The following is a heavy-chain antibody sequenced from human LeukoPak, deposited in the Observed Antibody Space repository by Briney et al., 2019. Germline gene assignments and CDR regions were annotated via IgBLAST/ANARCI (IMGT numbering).Heavy chain of an antibody. CDR3: ARDGWELLFAFDI. J-gene: IGHJ3*02. Sequence: ASVNVSCTASGYTFTGYYMHWVRQAPGQGLEWMGRINPNSGGTNYAQKFQGRVTMTRDTSTSTAYMELSRLRSDDTAVYYCARDGWELLFAFDIWGQGTMVTVSS. D-gene: IGHD1-26*01. CDR2: INPNSGGT. V-gene: IGHV1-2*06. CDR1: GYTFTGYY.